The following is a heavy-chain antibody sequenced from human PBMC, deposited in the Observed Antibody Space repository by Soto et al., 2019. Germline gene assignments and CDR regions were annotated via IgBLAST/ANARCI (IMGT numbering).Heavy chain of an antibody. V-gene: IGHV1-18*04. J-gene: IGHJ6*02. D-gene: IGHD2-2*02. Sequence: ASVKVSCKASGYTFTSYGISWVRQAPGQGLEWMGWISAYNGNTNYAQKFQGWVTMTRDTSISTAYMELSRLRSDDTAVYYCARGGDIVVVPAAISAYYYYGMDVWGQGTTVTVSS. CDR3: ARGGDIVVVPAAISAYYYYGMDV. CDR1: GYTFTSYG. CDR2: ISAYNGNT.